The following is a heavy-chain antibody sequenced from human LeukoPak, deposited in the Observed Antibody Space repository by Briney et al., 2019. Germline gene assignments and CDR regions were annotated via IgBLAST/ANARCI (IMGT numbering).Heavy chain of an antibody. CDR1: GGSISSSSYY. CDR2: IYYSGST. V-gene: IGHV4-39*07. J-gene: IGHJ4*02. Sequence: SETLSLTCTVSGGSISSSSYYWGWIRQPPGKGLEWIGSIYYSGSTYYNPSLKSRVTISVDTSKNQFSLKLSSVTAADTAVYYCARATYSGYDWGYFDYWGQGTLVTVSS. D-gene: IGHD5-12*01. CDR3: ARATYSGYDWGYFDY.